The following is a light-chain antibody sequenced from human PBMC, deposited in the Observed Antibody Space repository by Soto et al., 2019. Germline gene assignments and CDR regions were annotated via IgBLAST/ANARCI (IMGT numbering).Light chain of an antibody. Sequence: IVMTQSPATLSVSPGERATLSCRASHSVSSRLAWYQQKPGQAPRLLIYGASTRATGLPARFSGSGSGTAFTLTISSLQSEDFAVYYCQHYTNWPLTFGGGTKVEIK. J-gene: IGKJ4*01. CDR3: QHYTNWPLT. CDR2: GAS. CDR1: HSVSSR. V-gene: IGKV3-15*01.